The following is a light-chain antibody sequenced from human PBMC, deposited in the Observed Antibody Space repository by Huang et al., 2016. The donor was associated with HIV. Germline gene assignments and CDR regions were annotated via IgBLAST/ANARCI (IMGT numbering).Light chain of an antibody. CDR2: AAS. V-gene: IGKV1-39*01. CDR1: QTINSY. Sequence: DIQMTQSPSSLSASVGDRVTVTCRASQTINSYLNWYQQKPGKAPKLLIYAASTLEGGVPSRLSCSGSGTEFTLTISSLQPEDFATYYCQESYSTPFTFGPGTKVEIK. J-gene: IGKJ3*01. CDR3: QESYSTPFT.